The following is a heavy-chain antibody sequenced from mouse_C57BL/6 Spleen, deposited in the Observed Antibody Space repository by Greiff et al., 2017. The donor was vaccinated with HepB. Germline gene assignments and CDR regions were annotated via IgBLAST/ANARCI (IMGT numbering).Heavy chain of an antibody. D-gene: IGHD2-4*01. J-gene: IGHJ4*01. CDR1: GYSITSGYD. CDR3: ARGPTIYYDYGNAMDY. V-gene: IGHV3-1*01. CDR2: ISYSGST. Sequence: EVKLMESGPGMVKPSQSLSLTCTVTGYSITSGYDWHWIRHFPGNKLEWMGYISYSGSTNYNPSLKSRISITHDTSKNHFFLKLNSVTTEDTATYYCARGPTIYYDYGNAMDYWGQGTSVTVSS.